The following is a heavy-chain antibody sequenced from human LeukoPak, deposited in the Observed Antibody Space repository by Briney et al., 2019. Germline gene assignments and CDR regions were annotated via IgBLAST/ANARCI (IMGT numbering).Heavy chain of an antibody. D-gene: IGHD2-2*02. J-gene: IGHJ5*02. CDR3: AREPPIPAAIFKGVRRFDP. V-gene: IGHV1-2*02. CDR1: GYTFTGYY. Sequence: ASVKVSCKASGYTFTGYYMHWVRQAPGQGLEWMGWINPNSGGTNYAQKFQGGVTMTRDTSISTAYMELSRLRSDDTAVYYCAREPPIPAAIFKGVRRFDPWGQGTLVTVSS. CDR2: INPNSGGT.